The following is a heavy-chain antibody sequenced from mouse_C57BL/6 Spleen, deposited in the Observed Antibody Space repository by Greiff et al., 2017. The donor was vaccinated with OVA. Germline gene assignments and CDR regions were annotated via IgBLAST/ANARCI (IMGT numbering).Heavy chain of an antibody. CDR2: ISSGSSTI. D-gene: IGHD1-1*01. J-gene: IGHJ1*03. CDR3: ARPGGGSSYWYFDV. V-gene: IGHV5-17*01. CDR1: GFTFSDYG. Sequence: EVQLVESGGGLVKPGGSLKLSCAASGFTFSDYGMHWVRQAPEKGLEWVAYISSGSSTIYYADTVKGRFTISRDNAKNTLFLQMTSLRSEDTAMYYCARPGGGSSYWYFDVWGTGTTVTVSS.